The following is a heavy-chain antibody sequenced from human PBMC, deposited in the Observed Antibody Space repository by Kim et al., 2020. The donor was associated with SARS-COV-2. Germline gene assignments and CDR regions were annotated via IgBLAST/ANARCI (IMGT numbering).Heavy chain of an antibody. CDR3: ARDEEGATGNYYYGMDV. Sequence: VKGRCTISRDNAKNSLYLQMNSLRDEDTAVYYCARDEEGATGNYYYGMDVWGQGTTVTVSS. V-gene: IGHV3-48*02. D-gene: IGHD1-26*01. J-gene: IGHJ6*02.